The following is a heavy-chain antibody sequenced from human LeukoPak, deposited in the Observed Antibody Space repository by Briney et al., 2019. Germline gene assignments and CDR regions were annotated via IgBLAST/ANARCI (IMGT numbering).Heavy chain of an antibody. Sequence: PSETLSLTCAVYGGSFSGYYWSWIRQPPGKGLEWIGEINHSGSTNYNPSLKSRATISVDTSKNQFSLKLSSVTAADTAVYYCARGRPGIQLWLRMYDYYYYYMDVWGKGTTVTVSS. J-gene: IGHJ6*03. CDR2: INHSGST. V-gene: IGHV4-34*01. CDR3: ARGRPGIQLWLRMYDYYYYYMDV. D-gene: IGHD5-18*01. CDR1: GGSFSGYY.